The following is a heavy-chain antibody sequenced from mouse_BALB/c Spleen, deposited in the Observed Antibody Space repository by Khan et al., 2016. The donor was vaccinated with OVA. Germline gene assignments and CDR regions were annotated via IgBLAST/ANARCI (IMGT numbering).Heavy chain of an antibody. CDR2: IDPANGDT. D-gene: IGHD2-1*01. Sequence: EVKLVESRAELLKPGASVKLSCTSSGFNIKDTYMHWVKQRPEQGLEWIGRIDPANGDTKYDPKFQGKATITADTSSNTAYLQLSSLTSEDTAVYYFATSYGNPFAYWGQGTLVTVSA. V-gene: IGHV14-3*02. J-gene: IGHJ3*01. CDR3: ATSYGNPFAY. CDR1: GFNIKDTY.